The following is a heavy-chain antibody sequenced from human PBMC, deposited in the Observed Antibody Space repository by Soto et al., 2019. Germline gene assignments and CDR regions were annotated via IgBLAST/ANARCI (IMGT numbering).Heavy chain of an antibody. V-gene: IGHV1-18*01. Sequence: APVKFSCKGSGYTFTSYGISWVRKAPGQGLEWMGWISAYNGNTNYAQKLQGRVTMTTDTSTSTAYMELRSLRSYDTAVYYCARKGEEYATGGFDPSGEGTLATVSS. CDR2: ISAYNGNT. CDR1: GYTFTSYG. D-gene: IGHD3-16*01. J-gene: IGHJ5*02. CDR3: ARKGEEYATGGFDP.